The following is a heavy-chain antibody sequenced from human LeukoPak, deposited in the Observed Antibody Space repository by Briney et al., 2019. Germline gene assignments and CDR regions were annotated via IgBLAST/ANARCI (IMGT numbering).Heavy chain of an antibody. D-gene: IGHD1-26*01. CDR1: GVSISSSGNY. V-gene: IGHV4-39*01. Sequence: SETLSLTCTVSGVSISSSGNYWDWIRQPPGKGLEWIGSIFYSGNTYYKPSLKSRVSMSVDTSKNQFSLKLTSVTAADTAVFYRARHWFRGSHYPRYDYWGQGTLVTVSS. J-gene: IGHJ4*02. CDR3: ARHWFRGSHYPRYDY. CDR2: IFYSGNT.